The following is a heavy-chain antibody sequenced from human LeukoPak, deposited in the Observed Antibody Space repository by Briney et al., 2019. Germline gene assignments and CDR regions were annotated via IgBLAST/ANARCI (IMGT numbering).Heavy chain of an antibody. Sequence: ASVKVSCKASGYTFTGYYMHWVRQAPGQGLEWMGWISAYNGNTNYAQKLQGRVTMTTDTSTSTAYMELRSLRSDDTAVYYCARDYIKNGGNPHFDYWGQGTLVTVSS. CDR1: GYTFTGYY. J-gene: IGHJ4*02. CDR2: ISAYNGNT. D-gene: IGHD4-23*01. V-gene: IGHV1-18*04. CDR3: ARDYIKNGGNPHFDY.